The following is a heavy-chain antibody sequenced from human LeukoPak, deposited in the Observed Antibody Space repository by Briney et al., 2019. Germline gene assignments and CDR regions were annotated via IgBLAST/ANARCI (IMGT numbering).Heavy chain of an antibody. J-gene: IGHJ4*02. CDR1: GGTFSSYA. Sequence: SVKVSCKASGGTFSSYAISWVRQAPGQGLEWMGGIIPIFGTANYAQKFQGRVTITADESTSTAYMELSSLRSEDTAVYYCARGGVGAPTAIFDYWGQGTLVTVSS. D-gene: IGHD1-26*01. CDR3: ARGGVGAPTAIFDY. CDR2: IIPIFGTA. V-gene: IGHV1-69*13.